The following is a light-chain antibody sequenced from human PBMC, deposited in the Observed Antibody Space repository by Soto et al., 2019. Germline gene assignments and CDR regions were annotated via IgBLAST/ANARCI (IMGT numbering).Light chain of an antibody. CDR2: TGS. CDR1: QAIDSW. CDR3: QHYANWPLT. J-gene: IGKJ4*01. Sequence: DIQMTQSPSSVSASVGDRVTITCRASQAIDSWLAWYQQKPGEAPKLLIFTGSLLHSGVPPRFSGSGSGTDFTLTISSLQPEDFATYYCQHYANWPLTFGGGTKVESK. V-gene: IGKV1-12*01.